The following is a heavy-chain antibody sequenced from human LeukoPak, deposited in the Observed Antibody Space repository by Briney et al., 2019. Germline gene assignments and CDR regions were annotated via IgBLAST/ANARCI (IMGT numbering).Heavy chain of an antibody. CDR1: GFTFSSYA. CDR3: ARGLIDNWFDP. D-gene: IGHD3-16*01. J-gene: IGHJ5*02. Sequence: LRLSCAASGFTFSSYAMSWVRQAPGKGLEWIGYIYYSGSTYYNPSLKSRVTISVDRSKNQFSLKLSSVTAADTAVYYCARGLIDNWFDPWGQGTLVTVSS. CDR2: IYYSGST. V-gene: IGHV4-30-2*01.